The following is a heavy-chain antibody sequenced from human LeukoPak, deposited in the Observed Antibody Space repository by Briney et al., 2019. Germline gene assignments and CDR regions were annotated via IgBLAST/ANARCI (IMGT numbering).Heavy chain of an antibody. Sequence: GGSLRLSCAASGFTFSSYWMHWVRQAPGKGLEWVAFIRYDGSNKYYADSVKGRFTISRDNSKNTLYLQMNSLRAEDTAVYYCARAVKRSMVRELTYGMDVWGQGTTVTVSS. CDR1: GFTFSSYW. D-gene: IGHD3-10*01. V-gene: IGHV3-30*02. CDR2: IRYDGSNK. CDR3: ARAVKRSMVRELTYGMDV. J-gene: IGHJ6*02.